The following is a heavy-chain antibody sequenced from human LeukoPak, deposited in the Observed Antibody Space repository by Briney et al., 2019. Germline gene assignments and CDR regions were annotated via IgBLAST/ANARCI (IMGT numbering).Heavy chain of an antibody. J-gene: IGHJ4*02. V-gene: IGHV3-21*04. D-gene: IGHD6-19*01. CDR1: GFTFSSYS. Sequence: GGSLRLSCAASGFTFSSYSMNWVRQAPGKGLAWVSSISSSSGFIYYADSVKGRFTISRDNAKNSLYPQMNSLRAEDTAVYYCESTIAVAGTGLNFDYWGQGTLVTVSS. CDR2: ISSSSGFI. CDR3: ESTIAVAGTGLNFDY.